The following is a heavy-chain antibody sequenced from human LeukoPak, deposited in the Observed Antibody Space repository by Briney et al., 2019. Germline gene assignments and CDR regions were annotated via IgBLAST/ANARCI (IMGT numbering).Heavy chain of an antibody. Sequence: PGGSLRLSCAASGFTFSDYYMGWIRQAPGKGLEWVSYISSRGDTIYYTDSVKGRFTISRDNAKNSLYLQMNSLRAEDTAVYYCARTGGPQLWLTWGQGTLVTVSS. CDR3: ARTGGPQLWLT. V-gene: IGHV3-11*04. CDR2: ISSRGDTI. CDR1: GFTFSDYY. D-gene: IGHD5-18*01. J-gene: IGHJ5*02.